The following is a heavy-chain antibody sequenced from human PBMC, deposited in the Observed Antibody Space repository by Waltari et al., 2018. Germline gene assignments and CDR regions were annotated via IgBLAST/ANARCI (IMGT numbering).Heavy chain of an antibody. Sequence: VQLVQSGAEVKKPGATVKISCKVSGYTFTDYYMHWVQQAPGQGLEWMGWINPNSGGTNYAQKFQGRVTMTRDTSISTAYMELSRLRSDDTAVYYCARGIAAAGMYYFVYWGQGTLVTVSS. J-gene: IGHJ4*02. CDR1: GYTFTDYY. CDR3: ARGIAAAGMYYFVY. D-gene: IGHD6-13*01. CDR2: INPNSGGT. V-gene: IGHV1-2*02.